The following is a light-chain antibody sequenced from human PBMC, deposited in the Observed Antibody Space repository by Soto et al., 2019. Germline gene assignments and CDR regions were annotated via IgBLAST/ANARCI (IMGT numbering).Light chain of an antibody. V-gene: IGKV3-11*01. CDR3: QQYNNWLGT. CDR1: QSVSSY. CDR2: DAS. Sequence: EIVLTQSPATLSLSPGERATLSCRASQSVSSYLAWYQQKPGQAPRLLIYDASNRATGIPARFSGSGSGTDFTLTISSLEPEDFAVYYCQQYNNWLGTFGQGTKLEIK. J-gene: IGKJ2*01.